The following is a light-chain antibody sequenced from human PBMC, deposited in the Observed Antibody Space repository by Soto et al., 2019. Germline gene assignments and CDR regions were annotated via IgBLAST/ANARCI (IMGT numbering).Light chain of an antibody. V-gene: IGKV1-39*01. Sequence: DIQLTQSPSSLSASVGERVSISCRASQRISTYLNWFQQKPGRAPNLLIFTSSTLESGVSSRFSGSGSGTDITLTISSLQPEDVATYYCQQSYDTLWTFGQGTRV. CDR1: QRISTY. CDR2: TSS. CDR3: QQSYDTLWT. J-gene: IGKJ1*01.